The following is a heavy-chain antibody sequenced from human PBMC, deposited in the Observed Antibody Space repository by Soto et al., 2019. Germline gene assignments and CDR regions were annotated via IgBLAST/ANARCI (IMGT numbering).Heavy chain of an antibody. V-gene: IGHV3-30-3*01. D-gene: IGHD3-16*01. CDR1: GFTFSSYA. J-gene: IGHJ6*02. Sequence: QVQLVESGGGVVQPGMSLRLSCAASGFTFSSYAMHWVRQAPGKGLEWVAVISDDGSNKYYADFVKGRFTISRDNSKNTLYLQMNSQRAEDTAVDYCSRDLGYYGMDVWGQGATVTDSS. CDR2: ISDDGSNK. CDR3: SRDLGYYGMDV.